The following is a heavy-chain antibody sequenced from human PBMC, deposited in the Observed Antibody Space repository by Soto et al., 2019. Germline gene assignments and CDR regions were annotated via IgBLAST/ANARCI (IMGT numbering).Heavy chain of an antibody. J-gene: IGHJ4*02. V-gene: IGHV3-30*18. CDR1: GFTFSSYG. Sequence: QVQLVESGGGVVQPGRSLRLSCAASGFTFSSYGMHWVRQAPGKGLEWVAVISYDGSNKYYADSVKGRFTISRDNSKNTLYLIMNSLRVEDTAVYYCAKGGDGYNHKVGYYFDYWGQGTLVPVSS. D-gene: IGHD5-12*01. CDR2: ISYDGSNK. CDR3: AKGGDGYNHKVGYYFDY.